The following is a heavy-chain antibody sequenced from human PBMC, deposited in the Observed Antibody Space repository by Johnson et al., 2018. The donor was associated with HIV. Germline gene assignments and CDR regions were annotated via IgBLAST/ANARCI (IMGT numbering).Heavy chain of an antibody. Sequence: QVQLVESGGGVVQPGGSLRLSCAASGFIFSSYGMHWVRQAPGKGPEWVSYIRYDGDNKYYVDSVKGRLTISRDNHNNTLYLQTSSLRLEDTAVYYCAKEGGYSYGYGGDQTGDAFDIWGQGTTVTVSS. CDR3: AKEGGYSYGYGGDQTGDAFDI. J-gene: IGHJ3*02. CDR1: GFIFSSYG. D-gene: IGHD5-18*01. V-gene: IGHV3-30*02. CDR2: IRYDGDNK.